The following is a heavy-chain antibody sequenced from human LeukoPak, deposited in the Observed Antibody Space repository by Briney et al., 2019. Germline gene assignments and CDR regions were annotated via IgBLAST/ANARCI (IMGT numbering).Heavy chain of an antibody. J-gene: IGHJ5*02. CDR3: ARELGEQWSLRKGWFDP. D-gene: IGHD3-16*01. V-gene: IGHV4-61*02. Sequence: SETLSLTCTVSGGSISSGNYYWSWIRQPAGKGLEWIGRVSTSGSTNYNPSLKSRVTISADTSKNQFSLKLSSVTAADTAVYYCARELGEQWSLRKGWFDPWGQGTLVTVSS. CDR1: GGSISSGNYY. CDR2: VSTSGST.